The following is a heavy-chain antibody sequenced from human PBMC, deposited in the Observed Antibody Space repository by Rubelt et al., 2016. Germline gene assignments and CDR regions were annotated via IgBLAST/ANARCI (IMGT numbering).Heavy chain of an antibody. Sequence: QVQLVQSGAEVKKPGSSVKVSCKASGGTFSSYAISWVRQAPGQGLEWMGRIIPILGIANYAQKVQGRVTITADKSTITAYMELSSLRSEDTAVYYCARDIIHDRITHNDVWGQGTTVTVSS. J-gene: IGHJ6*02. D-gene: IGHD3-3*01. CDR2: IIPILGIA. V-gene: IGHV1-69*09. CDR1: GGTFSSYA. CDR3: ARDIIHDRITHNDV.